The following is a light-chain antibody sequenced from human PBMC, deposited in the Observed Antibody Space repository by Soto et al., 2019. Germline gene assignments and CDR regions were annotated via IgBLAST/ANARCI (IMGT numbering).Light chain of an antibody. V-gene: IGKV3-20*01. Sequence: EIVWTQSPGTLSLSPGERATLSCRASPSVSSSYLAWYQQKTGQAPRLLIYGASSRATGIPDRFSGSGSGTDFTLNISRLEPEDFAVYYCQQYGSSPRTITFGQGTRLEIK. CDR1: PSVSSSY. CDR2: GAS. CDR3: QQYGSSPRTIT. J-gene: IGKJ5*01.